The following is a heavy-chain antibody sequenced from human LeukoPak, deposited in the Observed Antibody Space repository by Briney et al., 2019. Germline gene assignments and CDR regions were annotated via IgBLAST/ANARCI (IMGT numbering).Heavy chain of an antibody. CDR3: ARVTSVVVTATRHYYFDY. CDR2: IWYGGSNK. D-gene: IGHD2-21*02. CDR1: GFTFSSYG. J-gene: IGHJ4*02. V-gene: IGHV3-33*08. Sequence: GGSLRLSCAASGFTFSSYGMHWVRQAPGKGLEWVAVIWYGGSNKYYADSVKGRFTISRDNAKNSLYLQMNSLRAEDTAVYYCARVTSVVVTATRHYYFDYWGQGTLVTVSS.